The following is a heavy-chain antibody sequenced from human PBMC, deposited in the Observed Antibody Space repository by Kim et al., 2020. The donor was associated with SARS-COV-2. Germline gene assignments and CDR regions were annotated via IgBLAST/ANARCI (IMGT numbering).Heavy chain of an antibody. CDR1: GFTFSSYW. CDR2: INSDGSST. D-gene: IGHD1-20*01. CDR3: ASPYKNGNYYYYGMDV. J-gene: IGHJ6*02. Sequence: GVSLRLSCAASGFTFSSYWMHWVRQAPGKGLVWVSRINSDGSSTSYADSVKGRFTISRDNAKNTLYLQMNSLRAEDTAVYYCASPYKNGNYYYYGMDVWGQGTTVTVSS. V-gene: IGHV3-74*01.